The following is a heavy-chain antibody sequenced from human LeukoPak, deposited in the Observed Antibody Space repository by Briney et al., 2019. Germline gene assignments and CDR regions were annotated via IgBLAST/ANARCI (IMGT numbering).Heavy chain of an antibody. CDR1: GGTFSSYA. CDR2: ISAYNGNT. CDR3: ARAGIAAAPNDY. D-gene: IGHD6-13*01. V-gene: IGHV1-18*01. Sequence: ASVKVSCKASGGTFSSYAISWVRQAPGQGLEWMGWISAYNGNTNYAQKLQGRVTMTTDTSTSTAYMELRSLRSDDTAVYYCARAGIAAAPNDYWGQGTLVTVSS. J-gene: IGHJ4*02.